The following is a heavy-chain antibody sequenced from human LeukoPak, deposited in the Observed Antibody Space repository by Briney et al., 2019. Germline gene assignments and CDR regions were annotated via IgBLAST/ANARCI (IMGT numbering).Heavy chain of an antibody. D-gene: IGHD2-21*01. V-gene: IGHV4-30-4*08. CDR2: IYYSGST. CDR3: ARGDYCGGDCYSDYFDY. Sequence: TSETLSLTCAVYGGSFSGYYWSWIRQPPGKGLEWIGYIYYSGSTYYNPSLKSRVTISVDTSKNQFSLKLSSVTAADTAVYYCARGDYCGGDCYSDYFDYWGQGTLVTVSS. J-gene: IGHJ4*02. CDR1: GGSFSGYY.